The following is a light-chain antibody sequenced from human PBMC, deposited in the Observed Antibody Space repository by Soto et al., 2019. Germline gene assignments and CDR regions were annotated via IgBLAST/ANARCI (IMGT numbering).Light chain of an antibody. Sequence: QSALTQPASVSGSPGQSITISCTGTSSDVGSYNLVSWYQQHPGKAPKLMIYEGSKRPSGVSNRFSGSKSGNTASLTISGLQAEDEADYYCCSYAGSSTPYVFGTATK. CDR3: CSYAGSSTPYV. J-gene: IGLJ1*01. CDR2: EGS. CDR1: SSDVGSYNL. V-gene: IGLV2-23*01.